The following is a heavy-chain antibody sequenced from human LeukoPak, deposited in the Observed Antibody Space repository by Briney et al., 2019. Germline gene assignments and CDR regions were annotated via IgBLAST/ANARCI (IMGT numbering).Heavy chain of an antibody. Sequence: GASVKVSCKASGYTFSNYDLNWVRQAPGQGLEWMGWMNPNSGNTGFAQKFQGRVTMTWDTSISTAYMELSSLRSEDTAVYYCVRASTVTQYYYYYYMDVWGIGTTVTISS. V-gene: IGHV1-8*01. D-gene: IGHD4-17*01. CDR2: MNPNSGNT. CDR1: GYTFSNYD. CDR3: VRASTVTQYYYYYYMDV. J-gene: IGHJ6*03.